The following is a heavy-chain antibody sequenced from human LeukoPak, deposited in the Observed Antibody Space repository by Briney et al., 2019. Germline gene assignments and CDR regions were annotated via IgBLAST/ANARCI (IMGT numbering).Heavy chain of an antibody. J-gene: IGHJ4*02. CDR1: GFTFSDHY. V-gene: IGHV3-72*01. CDR3: ARPYSSDWERTYFDY. D-gene: IGHD6-25*01. Sequence: PPGGSLRLSCAASGFTFSDHYMDWVRQAPGKGLEWVGRIRNRVNGYTTEYAASVKGRFTISRDDSADSVYLQMNSLKLEDAAVYFCARPYSSDWERTYFDYWGQGTLVTVSS. CDR2: IRNRVNGYTT.